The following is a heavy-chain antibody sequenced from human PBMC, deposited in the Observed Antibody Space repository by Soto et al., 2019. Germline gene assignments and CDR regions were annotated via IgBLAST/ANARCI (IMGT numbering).Heavy chain of an antibody. CDR2: ISYDGSNK. Sequence: QVQLVESGGGVVQPGRSLRLSCAASGFTFSSYAMHWVRQAPGKGLEWVAVISYDGSNKYYADSVKGRFTISRDNSKNTLYLQMNSLRAEDTAVYYCARGVLMPGWFAPWGQGTLVTVSS. CDR3: ARGVLMPGWFAP. D-gene: IGHD3-9*01. V-gene: IGHV3-30-3*01. CDR1: GFTFSSYA. J-gene: IGHJ5*02.